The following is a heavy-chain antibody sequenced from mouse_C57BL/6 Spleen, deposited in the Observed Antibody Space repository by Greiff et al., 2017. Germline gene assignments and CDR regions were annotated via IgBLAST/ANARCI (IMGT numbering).Heavy chain of an antibody. D-gene: IGHD1-1*01. CDR2: IWRGGST. Sequence: VQLQQSGPGLVQPSQSLSITCTVSGFSLTSYGVHWVRQSPGKGLEWLGVIWRGGSTDYNEAFMSRMGIPTDNSQRPAFLKKNRRQADDTAIDYCATYGSRADYYARDDWGKGTTGTVSS. CDR1: GFSLTSYG. V-gene: IGHV2-5*01. J-gene: IGHJ4*01. CDR3: ATYGSRADYYARDD.